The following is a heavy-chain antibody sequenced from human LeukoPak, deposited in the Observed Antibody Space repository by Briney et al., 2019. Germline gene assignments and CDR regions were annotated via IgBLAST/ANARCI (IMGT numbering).Heavy chain of an antibody. V-gene: IGHV1-18*01. D-gene: IGHD2-2*01. CDR2: ISAYNGNT. J-gene: IGHJ5*02. CDR1: GYTFTSYG. Sequence: ASVKVSCKASGYTFTSYGISWVRQAPGQGLKWMGWISAYNGNTDYAQKLQGRVTMTTDTSTSTAYMELRSLRSDDTAVYYCARVRFFRVPAAKPNWFDPWGQGTLVTVSS. CDR3: ARVRFFRVPAAKPNWFDP.